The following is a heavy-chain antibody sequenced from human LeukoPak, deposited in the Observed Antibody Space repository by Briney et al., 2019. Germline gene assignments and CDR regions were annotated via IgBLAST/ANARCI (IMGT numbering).Heavy chain of an antibody. CDR3: ARDRTSSGHNAFDI. V-gene: IGHV3-9*03. D-gene: IGHD6-19*01. Sequence: GGSLRLSCAASGFTFDDYAMHWVRQAPGKGLEWVSGISWNSGSIGYADSVKGRFTISRDNAKNSLYLQMNSLSAEDMALYYCARDRTSSGHNAFDIWGQGTMVTVSS. CDR2: ISWNSGSI. J-gene: IGHJ3*02. CDR1: GFTFDDYA.